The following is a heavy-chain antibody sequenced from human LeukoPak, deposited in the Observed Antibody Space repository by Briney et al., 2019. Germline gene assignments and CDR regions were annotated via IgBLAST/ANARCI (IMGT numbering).Heavy chain of an antibody. V-gene: IGHV4-59*08. D-gene: IGHD3-3*01. CDR2: IYYSGST. J-gene: IGHJ4*02. Sequence: SETLSLTCTVSGGSMTSYYWSWIRQPPGKGLEWIGYIYYSGSTNYNPSLKSRVTISVDTSKNQFSLKLSSVTAADTAVYYCARHRGLGYYDFWSGLDYWGQGTLITVSS. CDR1: GGSMTSYY. CDR3: ARHRGLGYYDFWSGLDY.